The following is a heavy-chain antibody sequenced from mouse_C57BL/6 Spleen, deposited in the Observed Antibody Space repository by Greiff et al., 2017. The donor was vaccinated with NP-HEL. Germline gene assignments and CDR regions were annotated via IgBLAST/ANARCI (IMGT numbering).Heavy chain of an antibody. CDR1: GFTFSDYG. Sequence: EVKVVESGGGLVKPGGSLKLSCAASGFTFSDYGMHWVRQAPEKGLEWVAYISSGSSTIYYADTVKGRFTISRDNAKNTLFLQMTSLRSEDTAMYYCARNGWDGFFDYWGQGTTLTVSS. CDR3: ARNGWDGFFDY. V-gene: IGHV5-17*01. J-gene: IGHJ2*01. D-gene: IGHD4-1*01. CDR2: ISSGSSTI.